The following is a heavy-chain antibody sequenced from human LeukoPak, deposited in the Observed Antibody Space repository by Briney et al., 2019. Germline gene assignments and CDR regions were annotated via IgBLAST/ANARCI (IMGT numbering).Heavy chain of an antibody. V-gene: IGHV4-34*01. CDR1: GGSFSGYY. Sequence: SETLSLTCAVYGGSFSGYYWSWIRQPPGKGLEWIGGIYYSGSTYYNPSLKSRVTISVDTSKNQFSLKLSSVTAADTAVYYCARHVNYYDSSGYLTDHDAFDIWGQGTMVTVSS. CDR2: IYYSGST. J-gene: IGHJ3*02. D-gene: IGHD3-22*01. CDR3: ARHVNYYDSSGYLTDHDAFDI.